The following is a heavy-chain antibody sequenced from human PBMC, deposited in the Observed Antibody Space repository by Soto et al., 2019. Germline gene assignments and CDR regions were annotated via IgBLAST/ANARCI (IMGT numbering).Heavy chain of an antibody. CDR3: AKDIRQAGSCLDY. J-gene: IGHJ4*02. Sequence: PGGSLRLSCAASGFTFSSYGMHWVRQAPGKGLEWVAVISYDGSNKYYADSVKGRFTISRDNSKNTLYLQMNSLRAEDTAAYYCAKDIRQAGSCLDYWGQGTLVTVSS. CDR2: ISYDGSNK. D-gene: IGHD2-15*01. V-gene: IGHV3-30*18. CDR1: GFTFSSYG.